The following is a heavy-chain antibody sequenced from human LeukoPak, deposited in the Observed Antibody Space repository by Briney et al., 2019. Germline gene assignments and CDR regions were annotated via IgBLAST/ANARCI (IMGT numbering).Heavy chain of an antibody. CDR1: GFTFNSCW. Sequence: GGTLRLSCGVSGFTFNSCWVHWVRRPPAKGRVCVSRISEDGRSTYYADSVKGLFTISRDNARDTLQLQMNSLIAEDATGYYCARVDYKDDSWGQGTLVTVSS. D-gene: IGHD3-10*01. V-gene: IGHV3-74*01. CDR2: ISEDGRST. CDR3: ARVDYKDDS. J-gene: IGHJ5*01.